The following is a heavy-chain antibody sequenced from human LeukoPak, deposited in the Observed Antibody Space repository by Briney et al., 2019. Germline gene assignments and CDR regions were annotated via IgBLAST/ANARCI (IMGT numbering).Heavy chain of an antibody. CDR1: GYTFASYE. CDR2: MNPNSGDT. D-gene: IGHD3-10*01. V-gene: IGHV1-8*01. J-gene: IGHJ5*02. CDR3: VRLFVQEPSGWFDP. Sequence: GASLKVSCKTSGYTFASYEINWVRQPPGQGLEWMVWMNPNSGDTTYAQKLQGRVTMTRDVSITTAYMELSSLRSDETAVYYCVRLFVQEPSGWFDPWGQGTLVTVS.